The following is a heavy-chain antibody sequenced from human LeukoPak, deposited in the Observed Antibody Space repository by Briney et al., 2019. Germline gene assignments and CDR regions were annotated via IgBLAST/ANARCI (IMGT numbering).Heavy chain of an antibody. D-gene: IGHD6-13*01. CDR2: IGTAGDT. CDR3: ARGQQLGRGNYYYGMDV. V-gene: IGHV3-13*01. Sequence: GGSLRLSCAASGFTFSSYDMHWVRQATGKGLEWVSAIGTAGDTYYPGSVKGRFTISRENAKNSLYLQMNSLRAEDTAVYYCARGQQLGRGNYYYGMDVWGQGTTVTVSS. CDR1: GFTFSSYD. J-gene: IGHJ6*02.